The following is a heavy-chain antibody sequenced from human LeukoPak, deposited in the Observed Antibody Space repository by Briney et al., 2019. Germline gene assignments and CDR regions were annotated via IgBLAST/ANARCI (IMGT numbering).Heavy chain of an antibody. Sequence: GGSLRLSCAASGFTFSNYAMSWVRQAPGKGLEWGSAIAPGGDGTYYADSVKGRFTISRDNSRNTLYLQMDSLRAEDTAFYYCGKDPHIAAGGFPYDYWGQGTLVTVSS. CDR2: IAPGGDGT. V-gene: IGHV3-23*01. J-gene: IGHJ4*02. CDR1: GFTFSNYA. CDR3: GKDPHIAAGGFPYDY. D-gene: IGHD6-13*01.